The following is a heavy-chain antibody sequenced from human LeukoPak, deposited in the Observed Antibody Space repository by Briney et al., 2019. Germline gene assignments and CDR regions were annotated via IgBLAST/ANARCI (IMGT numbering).Heavy chain of an antibody. J-gene: IGHJ3*02. D-gene: IGHD3-22*01. CDR2: IYTSGST. CDR1: GGSISSYY. V-gene: IGHV4-4*07. Sequence: PSETLSLTCTVSGGSISSYYWSWIRQPAGKGLEWIGRIYTSGSTNYNPSLKSRVTISVDKSKNQFSLKLSSVTAADTAVYYCARYDYYDSSGLPLDALDIWGQGTMVTVSS. CDR3: ARYDYYDSSGLPLDALDI.